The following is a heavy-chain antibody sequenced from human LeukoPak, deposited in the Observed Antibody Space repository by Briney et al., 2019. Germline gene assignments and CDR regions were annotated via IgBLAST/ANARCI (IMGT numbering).Heavy chain of an antibody. V-gene: IGHV4-61*01. CDR2: IYYSGST. Sequence: PSETLSLTCTVSGGSVNSGSYYWNWIRQPPGKGLEWIGYIYYSGSTNYNPSLKSRVTISVDTSKNQFSLKLSSVTAADTAVYYCARIYGVITYYFDYWGQGTLVTVSS. D-gene: IGHD2/OR15-2a*01. CDR3: ARIYGVITYYFDY. J-gene: IGHJ4*02. CDR1: GGSVNSGSYY.